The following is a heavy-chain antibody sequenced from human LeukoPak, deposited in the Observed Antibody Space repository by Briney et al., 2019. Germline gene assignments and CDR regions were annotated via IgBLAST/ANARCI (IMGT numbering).Heavy chain of an antibody. V-gene: IGHV4-34*01. CDR3: ARTSYVAGANY. CDR1: GGSFSGYY. CDR2: IYYTGTT. J-gene: IGHJ4*02. D-gene: IGHD6-19*01. Sequence: PSETLSLTCAVYGGSFSGYYWSWIRQPPGKGLECIGTIYYTGTTYYNPSLESRVTISVDTSKNQFSLKLSSVTAADTAVYYCARTSYVAGANYWGQGTLVTVSS.